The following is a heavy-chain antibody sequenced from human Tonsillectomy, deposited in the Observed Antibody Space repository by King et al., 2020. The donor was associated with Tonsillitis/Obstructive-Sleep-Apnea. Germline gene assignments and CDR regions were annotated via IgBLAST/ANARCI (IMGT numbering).Heavy chain of an antibody. CDR2: IKSKTDGGTI. CDR1: GFIFRNAW. J-gene: IGHJ6*03. Sequence: VQLVESGGGLVKPGGSLRLSCAASGFIFRNAWMTWVRQAPGKGLEWVGHIKSKTDGGTIDYAAPVKGRFTISRDDSKTTLYLQMNSLKPEDTAVYYCATPYDSYYFMDVWGKGTTVTVSS. V-gene: IGHV3-15*01. CDR3: ATPYDSYYFMDV.